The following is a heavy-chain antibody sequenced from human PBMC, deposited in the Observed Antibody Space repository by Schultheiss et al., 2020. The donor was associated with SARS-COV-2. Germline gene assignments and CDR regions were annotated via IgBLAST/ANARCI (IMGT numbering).Heavy chain of an antibody. Sequence: GESLKISCKGSGYSFTSYWIGWVRQMPGKGLEWMGIIYPCDSDTRYSPSFQGQVTISADKSISTAYLQWSSLKASDTAMYYCARDHGYSSGWPQDFQHWGQGTLVTVSS. CDR2: IYPCDSDT. J-gene: IGHJ1*01. CDR3: ARDHGYSSGWPQDFQH. D-gene: IGHD6-19*01. CDR1: GYSFTSYW. V-gene: IGHV5-51*01.